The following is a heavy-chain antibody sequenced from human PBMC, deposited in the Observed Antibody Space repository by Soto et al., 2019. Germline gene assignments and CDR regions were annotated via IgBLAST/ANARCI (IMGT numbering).Heavy chain of an antibody. CDR3: ARGLRLRFLEWLPHFDY. CDR2: IYYSGST. Sequence: SETLSLTCTVSGGSISSYYWSWIRQPPGKRLEWIGYIYYSGSTNYNPSLKSRVTISVDTSKNQFSLKLSSVTAADTAVYYCARGLRLRFLEWLPHFDYWGQGTQVTVSS. V-gene: IGHV4-59*12. D-gene: IGHD3-3*01. J-gene: IGHJ4*02. CDR1: GGSISSYY.